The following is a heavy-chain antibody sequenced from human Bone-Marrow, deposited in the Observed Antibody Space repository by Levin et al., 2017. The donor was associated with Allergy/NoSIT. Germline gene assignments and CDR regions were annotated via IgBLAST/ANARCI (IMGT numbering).Heavy chain of an antibody. D-gene: IGHD6-13*01. CDR2: ISYDGSIK. CDR1: GFTFRSYG. V-gene: IGHV3-30*18. Sequence: LSLTCAASGFTFRSYGMHWVRQAPGKGLEWVAVISYDGSIKYYADSVKGRFTISRDSSNNTLYLQMNSLRTDDTALYYCAKNVIASSWSQPFDYWGQGTLVTVSS. CDR3: AKNVIASSWSQPFDY. J-gene: IGHJ4*02.